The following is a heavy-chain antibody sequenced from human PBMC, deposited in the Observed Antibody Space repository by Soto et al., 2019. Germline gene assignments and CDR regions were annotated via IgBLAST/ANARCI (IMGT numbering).Heavy chain of an antibody. CDR3: ARGYSQSGYSSSWVFDY. V-gene: IGHV4-31*03. Sequence: QVQLQESGPGLVKPSQTLSLICTVSGGSITSGGYYWNWIRQHPGKGLEWIGYIFYSGTTYYNPFLRSRATISADTSENQFSLNLSSVTAADTAVYFCARGYSQSGYSSSWVFDYWGQGTLVNVSS. D-gene: IGHD6-13*01. CDR1: GGSITSGGYY. CDR2: IFYSGTT. J-gene: IGHJ4*02.